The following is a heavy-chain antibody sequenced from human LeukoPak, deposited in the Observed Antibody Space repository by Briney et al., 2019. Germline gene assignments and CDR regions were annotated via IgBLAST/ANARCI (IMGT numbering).Heavy chain of an antibody. J-gene: IGHJ4*02. Sequence: ASVKVSCKASGHTFTGYYIHLVRQAPGQGLEWMGWIHPNSDGTNYAQKFQARVTMTRETSISTAYMELSRLRSDDTAVYCYARGRGSWGFDYWGQGTLVTVSS. CDR1: GHTFTGYY. CDR2: IHPNSDGT. V-gene: IGHV1-2*02. CDR3: ARGRGSWGFDY. D-gene: IGHD1-26*01.